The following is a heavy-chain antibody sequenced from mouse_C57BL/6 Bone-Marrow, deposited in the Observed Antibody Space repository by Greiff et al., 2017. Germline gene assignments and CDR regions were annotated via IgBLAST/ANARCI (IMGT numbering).Heavy chain of an antibody. CDR1: GFTFSSYG. J-gene: IGHJ2*01. Sequence: EVKVEESGGDLVKPGGSLKLSCAASGFTFSSYGMSWVRPTPDTRLEWVATISSGGSYTYYPDSVKGRFTISRDNAKNTLYLQMSSLKSEDTAMYYCARLPITTVVGFDYWGQGTTLTVSS. CDR3: ARLPITTVVGFDY. CDR2: ISSGGSYT. V-gene: IGHV5-6*02. D-gene: IGHD1-1*01.